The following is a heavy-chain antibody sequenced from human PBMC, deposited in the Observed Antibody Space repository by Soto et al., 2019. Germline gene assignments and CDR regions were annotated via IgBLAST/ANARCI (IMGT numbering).Heavy chain of an antibody. CDR2: IYYSGST. CDR3: ARDLKRSGTGY. CDR1: GGSISSGDYY. Sequence: SETLSLTCTVSGGSISSGDYYWSWIRQPPGKGLEWIGYIYYSGSTYYNPSLKSRDTISVDTSKNQFSLKLSSVTAADTAVYYCARDLKRSGTGYWGQGTLVTVSS. J-gene: IGHJ4*02. D-gene: IGHD3-10*01. V-gene: IGHV4-30-4*01.